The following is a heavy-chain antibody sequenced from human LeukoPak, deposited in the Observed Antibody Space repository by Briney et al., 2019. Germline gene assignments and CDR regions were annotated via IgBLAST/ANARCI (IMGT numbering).Heavy chain of an antibody. CDR1: GGYISSYY. Sequence: SETLSLTCTVSGGYISSYYWSWIRQPPGKGLEWIGYIYYSGSTNYNPSLKSRVTISVDTSKNQFSLKLSSVTAADTAVYYCATYSYGPYYYYYYMDVWGKGTTVTVSS. V-gene: IGHV4-59*01. CDR3: ATYSYGPYYYYYYMDV. D-gene: IGHD5-18*01. CDR2: IYYSGST. J-gene: IGHJ6*03.